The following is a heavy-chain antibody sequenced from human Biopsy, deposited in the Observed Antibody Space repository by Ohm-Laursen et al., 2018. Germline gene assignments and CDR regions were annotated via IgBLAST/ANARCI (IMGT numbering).Heavy chain of an antibody. CDR3: AGGAAKGNPYDH. V-gene: IGHV1-69*06. CDR2: IIPTFDTP. Sequence: SVKVSCKASGGTFSSYVISWVRQAPGQGLEWIGRIIPTFDTPTYAPDFQGRVTFTADKSTGTAHLDLSRLRSEDTAIYYCAGGAAKGNPYDHWGQGTLVTVSS. J-gene: IGHJ5*02. D-gene: IGHD3-10*01. CDR1: GGTFSSYV.